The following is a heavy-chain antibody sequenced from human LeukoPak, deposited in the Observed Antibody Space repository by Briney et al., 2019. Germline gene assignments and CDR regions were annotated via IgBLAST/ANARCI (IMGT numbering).Heavy chain of an antibody. CDR1: GYTFTSYG. CDR3: ARDRDGGMTLLRGVPDAFDI. CDR2: ISPYNGNR. D-gene: IGHD3-10*01. J-gene: IGHJ3*02. V-gene: IGHV1-18*01. Sequence: ASVKVSCKASGYTFTSYGISWVRQAPGQGLEWMGWISPYNGNRNYAQKFQGRISMTTDTSTGTAFMELKSLRSDDTAVYYCARDRDGGMTLLRGVPDAFDIWGQGTVVSVSS.